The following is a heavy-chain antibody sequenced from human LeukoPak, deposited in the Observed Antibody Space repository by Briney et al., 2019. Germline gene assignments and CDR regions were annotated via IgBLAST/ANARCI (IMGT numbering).Heavy chain of an antibody. J-gene: IGHJ4*02. Sequence: GGSLRLSCAASGFTVSSNYMSWVRQAPGKGLEWVSVIYSGGSTYYADSVKGRFTISRDNSKNTLYLQMNSLRAEDTAVYYYQRDPPHYKQQLVPGDYWGQGTLVTVSS. D-gene: IGHD6-13*01. CDR3: QRDPPHYKQQLVPGDY. CDR2: IYSGGST. V-gene: IGHV3-66*01. CDR1: GFTVSSNY.